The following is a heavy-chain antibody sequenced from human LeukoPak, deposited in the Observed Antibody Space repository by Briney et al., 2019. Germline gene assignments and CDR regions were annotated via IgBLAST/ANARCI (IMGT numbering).Heavy chain of an antibody. V-gene: IGHV3-13*04. J-gene: IGHJ4*02. CDR3: ARSARDPSSDY. Sequence: GGSLRLSCAASGFTSSAYDMHWVRQITGGGLEWVSTSGTVGDTFYSDSVKGRFTISRENAKNSLYLQMNSLRAEDTAVYYCARSARDPSSDYWGQGTLVTVSS. CDR2: SGTVGDT. CDR1: GFTSSAYD.